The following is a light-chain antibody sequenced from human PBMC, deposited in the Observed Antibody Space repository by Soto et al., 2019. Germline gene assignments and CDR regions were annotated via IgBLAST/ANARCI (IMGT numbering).Light chain of an antibody. J-gene: IGKJ2*01. CDR2: NAW. V-gene: IGKV3-15*01. CDR1: QSVTTN. CDR3: QQYNNWPPYT. Sequence: ETVMTQSPATLSVSPGERATLSCRASQSVTTNVAWYQKKPGQAPRLLIYNAWTRATGIPARFSGSGSGTEFTLTISSLQSEDFAVYYCQQYNNWPPYTFAQGTKLQIK.